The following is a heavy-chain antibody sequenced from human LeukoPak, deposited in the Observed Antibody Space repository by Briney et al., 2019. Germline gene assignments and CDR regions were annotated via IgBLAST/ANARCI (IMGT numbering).Heavy chain of an antibody. J-gene: IGHJ4*02. CDR1: GFTFSSYG. D-gene: IGHD3-10*01. CDR2: ISYDGSNK. V-gene: IGHV3-30*18. CDR3: AKDKSGGYDY. Sequence: GGSLRLSCAASGFTFSSYGMHWVRQAPGKGLEWVAVISYDGSNKYYADSVKGRFTISRDNSKNTLYLQTNSLRAEDTAVYYCAKDKSGGYDYWGQGTLVTVSS.